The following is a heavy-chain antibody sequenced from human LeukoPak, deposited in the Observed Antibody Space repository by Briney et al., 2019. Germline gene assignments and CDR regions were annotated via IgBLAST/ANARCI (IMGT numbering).Heavy chain of an antibody. Sequence: PGGSLRLSCAASGFTFSSYWMSWVRQAPGKGLEWVANIKQDGSEKYYVDSVKGRFTISRDNAKNSLYLQMNSLRAEDTAVYYCARDGVVVAAPKQYYYYYYGMDVWGQRTTVTVSS. CDR1: GFTFSSYW. V-gene: IGHV3-7*01. J-gene: IGHJ6*02. D-gene: IGHD2-15*01. CDR2: IKQDGSEK. CDR3: ARDGVVVAAPKQYYYYYYGMDV.